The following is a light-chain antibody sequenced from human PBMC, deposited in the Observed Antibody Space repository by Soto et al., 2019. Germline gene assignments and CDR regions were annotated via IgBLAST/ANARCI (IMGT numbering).Light chain of an antibody. J-gene: IGKJ4*01. Sequence: DIQMTQSPSSLSASVGDRVTITCQASHDISNYLNWYQQKPGKAPKFLIYDASYLATGVPSRFSGNGSGTYFSFTISSLQPEDVATYYCQQYDHLPLTFGGGTKVDIK. CDR1: HDISNY. CDR3: QQYDHLPLT. CDR2: DAS. V-gene: IGKV1-33*01.